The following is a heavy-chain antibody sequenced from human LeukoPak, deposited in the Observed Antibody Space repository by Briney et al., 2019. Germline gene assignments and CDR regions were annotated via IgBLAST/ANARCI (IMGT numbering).Heavy chain of an antibody. J-gene: IGHJ4*02. V-gene: IGHV1-46*03. CDR1: GYTFTSYY. Sequence: ASVKVSCKASGYTFTSYYMHWVRQAPGQGLEWMGIINPSGGSTTYAQKFQGRVTMTRNKSTNTVYMALSSLTPEDTAVYYCARAGYWAASGYATIWGQGTLVTVSS. D-gene: IGHD6-13*01. CDR2: INPSGGST. CDR3: ARAGYWAASGYATI.